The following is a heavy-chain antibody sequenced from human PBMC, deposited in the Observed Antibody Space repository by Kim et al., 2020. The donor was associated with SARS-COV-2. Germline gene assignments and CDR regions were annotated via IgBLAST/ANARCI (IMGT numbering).Heavy chain of an antibody. CDR1: GYTFTGYY. CDR2: INPNSGGT. Sequence: ASVKVSCKASGYTFTGYYMHWERQAPGQGLEWMGWINPNSGGTNYAQKFQGWVTMTRDTSISTAYMELSRLRSDDTAVYYCARDRGWFGHNYGMDVWGQGTTVTVSS. CDR3: ARDRGWFGHNYGMDV. V-gene: IGHV1-2*04. J-gene: IGHJ6*02. D-gene: IGHD3-10*01.